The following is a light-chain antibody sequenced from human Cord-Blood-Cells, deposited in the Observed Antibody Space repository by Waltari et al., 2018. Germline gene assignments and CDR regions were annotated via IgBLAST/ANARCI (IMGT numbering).Light chain of an antibody. V-gene: IGKV4-1*01. J-gene: IGKJ1*01. CDR3: QQYYSTPT. Sequence: DIVMTQSPDSLAVSLGERATINCKSSQSVLYSSNNKYYLAWYQQKPGQPLKLLIYWATTRESGVPDRFSGSGSWTDFTLTISSLQAEDVAVYYCQQYYSTPTFGQGTKVEIK. CDR2: WAT. CDR1: QSVLYSSNNKYY.